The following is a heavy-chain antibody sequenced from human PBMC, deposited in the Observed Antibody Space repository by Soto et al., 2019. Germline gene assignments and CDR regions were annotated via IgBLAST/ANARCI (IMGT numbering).Heavy chain of an antibody. V-gene: IGHV4-61*01. CDR3: ARARKIVGATTQIGFDI. Sequence: QVQLQESGPGLVKPSETLSLTCTVSGGSVSSGSYYWSWIRQPPGKGLEWIGYIYYSGSTNYNPSLKSRVTKSVDTSKNQFSLKLISVTAADTAVYYCARARKIVGATTQIGFDIWGQGTMVTVSS. CDR1: GGSVSSGSYY. J-gene: IGHJ3*02. CDR2: IYYSGST. D-gene: IGHD1-26*01.